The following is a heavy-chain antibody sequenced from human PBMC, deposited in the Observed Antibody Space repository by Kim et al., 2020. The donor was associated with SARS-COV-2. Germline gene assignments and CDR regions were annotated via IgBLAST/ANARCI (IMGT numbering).Heavy chain of an antibody. CDR3: AKVGPYDILTGFYSSIVGIGYFDL. Sequence: GGSLRLSCTASGFTFRNAAMSWVRQAPGKGLEWVSSLSHSGDNISYGDSVEGRFTISRDNSKDTLYLQMNSLRAEDTATYYCAKVGPYDILTGFYSSIVGIGYFDLWGRCTQVIVSS. J-gene: IGHJ2*01. CDR1: GFTFRNAA. D-gene: IGHD3-9*01. CDR2: LSHSGDNI. V-gene: IGHV3-23*01.